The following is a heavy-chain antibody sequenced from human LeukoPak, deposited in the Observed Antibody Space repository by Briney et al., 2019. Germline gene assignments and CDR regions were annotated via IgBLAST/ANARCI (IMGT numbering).Heavy chain of an antibody. Sequence: PGGSLRLSCAASGFTFTTNAMSWVRQAPGKGLEWIGYIYYNGATNYNPSLKTRVTISLDTPKNQFSLKLKSVTASDTAVYYCARHYVFVSGGSSFDYWGLGILVTVSS. J-gene: IGHJ4*02. V-gene: IGHV4-59*08. CDR3: ARHYVFVSGGSSFDY. D-gene: IGHD1-26*01. CDR2: IYYNGAT. CDR1: GFTFTTNA.